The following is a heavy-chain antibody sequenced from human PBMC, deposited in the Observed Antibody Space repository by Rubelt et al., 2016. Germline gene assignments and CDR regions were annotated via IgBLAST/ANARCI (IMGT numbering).Heavy chain of an antibody. D-gene: IGHD1-26*01. CDR1: GGSISSSSYY. CDR3: AREGVGALKGAFDY. Sequence: RGKPSETLSLTCTVSGGSISSSSYYWGWIRQPPGKGLEWIGSIYYSGSTYYNPSLKSRVTISVDTSKNQFSLKLSSVTAADTAVYYCAREGVGALKGAFDYWGQGTLVTVSS. CDR2: IYYSGST. V-gene: IGHV4-39*07. J-gene: IGHJ4*02.